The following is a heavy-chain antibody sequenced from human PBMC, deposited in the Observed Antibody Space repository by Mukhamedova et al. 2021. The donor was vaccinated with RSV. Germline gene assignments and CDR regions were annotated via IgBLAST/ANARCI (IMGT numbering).Heavy chain of an antibody. V-gene: IGHV4-61*07. D-gene: IGHD4-17*01. CDR3: ASQGLYGDYKSRFDP. CDR2: IYYSGST. J-gene: IGHJ5*02. Sequence: GYIYYSGSTNYNPSLKSRVTISVDTSKNQFSLKLSSVTAADTAVYYCASQGLYGDYKSRFDPWGQGTLVTVSS.